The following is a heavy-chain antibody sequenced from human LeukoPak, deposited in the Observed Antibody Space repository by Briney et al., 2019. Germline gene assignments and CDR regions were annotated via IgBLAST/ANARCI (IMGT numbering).Heavy chain of an antibody. CDR2: IDYSGST. V-gene: IGHV4-31*03. J-gene: IGHJ3*02. CDR1: VDSIKSGGSF. Sequence: PSQTLSLTCTVSVDSIKSGGSFWPWIRQHPGKGLEWIGYIDYSGSTYYNPSLKSRVTISVDTSKKRISLRLSSVTAADTAVYYCAREGGRHYEAFDIWGQGTMVTVTS. D-gene: IGHD3-16*01. CDR3: AREGGRHYEAFDI.